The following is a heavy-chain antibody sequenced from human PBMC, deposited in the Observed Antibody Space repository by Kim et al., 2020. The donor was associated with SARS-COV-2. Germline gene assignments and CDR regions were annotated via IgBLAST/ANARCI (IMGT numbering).Heavy chain of an antibody. D-gene: IGHD3-10*01. Sequence: SETLSLTCTVSGGSISSYYWSWIRQPPGKGLEWIGYIYYSGSTNYNPSLKSRVTISVDTSKNQFSLKLSSVTAADTAVYYCASQLLWFGELSGYYGMDVWGQGTPVTVSS. CDR3: ASQLLWFGELSGYYGMDV. J-gene: IGHJ6*02. CDR1: GGSISSYY. CDR2: IYYSGST. V-gene: IGHV4-59*01.